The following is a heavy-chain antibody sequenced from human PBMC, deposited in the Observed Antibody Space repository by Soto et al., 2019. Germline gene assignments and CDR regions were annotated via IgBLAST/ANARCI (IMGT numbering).Heavy chain of an antibody. D-gene: IGHD1-1*01. J-gene: IGHJ6*02. V-gene: IGHV1-69*02. CDR3: ERMRGSDGMDV. CDR2: IVPILGIP. CDR1: GGTFSSYT. Sequence: QVQLVQSGAEVKKPGSSVKVSCKASGGTFSSYTITWVRQAPGQGLEWMGRIVPILGIPNYAQKFQGRVTITADNSTSTAYMELSSLRSEATAVYYCERMRGSDGMDVWGQGTTVTVSS.